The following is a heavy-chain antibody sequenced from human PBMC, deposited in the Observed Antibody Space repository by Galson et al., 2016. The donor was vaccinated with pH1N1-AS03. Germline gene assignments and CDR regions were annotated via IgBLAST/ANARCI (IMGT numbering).Heavy chain of an antibody. V-gene: IGHV1-18*01. CDR3: VREFEDPQKRVVAFGY. J-gene: IGHJ4*02. CDR2: MSAYSGET. CDR1: GYTFITYG. Sequence: CKASGYTFITYGISWVRQAPGQGLEWMGWMSAYSGETRYAPNFQGRVTMTRDTSTRKAYMNLRSLTSDDTAVYYCVREFEDPQKRVVAFGYWGQGTLVIVSS.